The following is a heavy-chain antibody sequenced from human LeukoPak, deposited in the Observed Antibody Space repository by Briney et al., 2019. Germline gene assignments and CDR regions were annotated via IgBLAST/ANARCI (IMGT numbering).Heavy chain of an antibody. J-gene: IGHJ4*02. CDR1: GGSISSYY. D-gene: IGHD5-18*01. Sequence: SETLSLTCTVSGGSISSYYWSWIRQPPGKGLEWIGYIYYSGSTNYNPSLKSRVTISVDTSKNQFSLKLSSVTAADTAVYYCARGLRGYSYGVDYWGQGTLVTVSS. CDR2: IYYSGST. CDR3: ARGLRGYSYGVDY. V-gene: IGHV4-59*12.